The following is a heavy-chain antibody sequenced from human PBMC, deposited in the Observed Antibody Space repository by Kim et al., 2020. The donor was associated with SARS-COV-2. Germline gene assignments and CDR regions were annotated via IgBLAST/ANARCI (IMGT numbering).Heavy chain of an antibody. CDR2: IRDDGRDR. V-gene: IGHV3-43*02. D-gene: IGHD3-16*01. CDR3: AKNADKLPTYYDRDV. CDR1: GFEFSDYC. Sequence: GGSLRLSCVGSGFEFSDYCMHWVRQAPGKGLEWVAYIRDDGRDRWYADSVGGRFTVSRDNREKSLYLQMTGLSSEDTALYYCAKNADKLPTYYDRDVWG. J-gene: IGHJ6*03.